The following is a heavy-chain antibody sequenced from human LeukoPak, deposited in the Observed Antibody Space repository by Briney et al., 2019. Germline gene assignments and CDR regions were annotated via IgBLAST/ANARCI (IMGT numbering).Heavy chain of an antibody. CDR2: ISSSGNYK. CDR1: GFTFSSYN. J-gene: IGHJ4*02. CDR3: AKPLYYYGSGSYPFDY. D-gene: IGHD3-10*01. V-gene: IGHV3-21*01. Sequence: GGSLRLSCAASGFTFSSYNLNWVRQAPGKGLEWVSSISSSGNYKYYADSVKGRFTIPRDNAENSLYLQMNSLRAEDTAVYYCAKPLYYYGSGSYPFDYWGQGTLVTVSS.